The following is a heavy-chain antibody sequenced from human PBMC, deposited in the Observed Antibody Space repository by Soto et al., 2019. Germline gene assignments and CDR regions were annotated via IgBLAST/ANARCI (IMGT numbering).Heavy chain of an antibody. CDR2: IIPIFGTP. V-gene: IGHV1-69*06. D-gene: IGHD2-15*01. Sequence: SVKVSCKASGGTFSTYTFSWVRQAPGQGLEWMGRIIPIFGTPYYAQKFQGRVTITADKSTSTVYMELSSLRSDDTAVYFCARGLECRGYCLDKPTWFAPWGQGTLVPVSS. J-gene: IGHJ5*02. CDR3: ARGLECRGYCLDKPTWFAP. CDR1: GGTFSTYT.